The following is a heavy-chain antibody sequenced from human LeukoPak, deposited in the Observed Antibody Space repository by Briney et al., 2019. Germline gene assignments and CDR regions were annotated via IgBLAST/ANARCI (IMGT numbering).Heavy chain of an antibody. CDR1: GGSISSYY. CDR2: IYYSGST. CDR3: ARLGYCSGGSCYSRHPYYYYYMDV. D-gene: IGHD2-15*01. V-gene: IGHV4-59*01. Sequence: SGTLSLTCTVSGGSISSYYWSWIRQPPGKGLEWIGYIYYSGSTNYNPSLKSRVTISVDTSKNQFSLKLSSVTAADTAVYYCARLGYCSGGSCYSRHPYYYYYMDVWGKGTTVTISS. J-gene: IGHJ6*03.